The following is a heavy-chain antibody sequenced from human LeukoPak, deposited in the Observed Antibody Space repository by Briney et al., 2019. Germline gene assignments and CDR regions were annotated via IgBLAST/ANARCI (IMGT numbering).Heavy chain of an antibody. J-gene: IGHJ4*02. D-gene: IGHD6-19*01. CDR1: GFTFSNYA. V-gene: IGHV3-64*01. Sequence: GGSLRLSCAASGFTFSNYAMHWVRQAPGKGLEYVSAISNDGGRTYYANSVKGRFTISRDNSKNTLYLQMGSLRTEDMAVYYCARDRIAVAGTYFDSWGQGTLVTVSS. CDR3: ARDRIAVAGTYFDS. CDR2: ISNDGGRT.